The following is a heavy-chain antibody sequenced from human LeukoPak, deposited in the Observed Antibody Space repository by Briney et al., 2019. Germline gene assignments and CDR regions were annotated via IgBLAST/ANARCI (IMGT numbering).Heavy chain of an antibody. Sequence: GGSLRLSCAASGFTFSTYAMSWVRQAPGKGLEWVSSISNNGVSTYSADSVKGRFTISRDNSKNTLFLQMNSLRAEDTAVYYCAKGPLRDPPILYSSGWYYFDYWGQGTLVTVSS. CDR3: AKGPLRDPPILYSSGWYYFDY. D-gene: IGHD6-19*01. CDR2: ISNNGVST. CDR1: GFTFSTYA. V-gene: IGHV3-23*01. J-gene: IGHJ4*02.